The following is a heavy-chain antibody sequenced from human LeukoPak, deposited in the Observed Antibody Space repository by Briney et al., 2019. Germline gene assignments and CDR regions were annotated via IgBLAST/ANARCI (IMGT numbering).Heavy chain of an antibody. CDR1: GFIFSKYG. J-gene: IGHJ4*02. Sequence: GGSLRLSCAASGFIFSKYGMHWVRQAPGKGLEWVAIIWYDGSNKYYADSVKGRFTISRDNSKNTLYLQMNSLRVEDTAIYYCATVRGSSGTYYIDYWGQGTLVTVSS. CDR3: ATVRGSSGTYYIDY. D-gene: IGHD3-10*01. CDR2: IWYDGSNK. V-gene: IGHV3-33*01.